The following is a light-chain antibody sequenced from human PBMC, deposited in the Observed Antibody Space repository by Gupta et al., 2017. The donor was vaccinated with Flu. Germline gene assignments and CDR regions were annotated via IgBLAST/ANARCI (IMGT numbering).Light chain of an antibody. CDR3: RQCIQFPSS. Sequence: VTPGQPASSDCKTSQSSLNRDGKTYLFWYLQKEGQPPQLLIYEVSNRFSGVPDRISGSGSGTDFTLKISRVEAEDVGIYYCRQCIQFPSSFGGGTKLEIK. J-gene: IGKJ4*01. CDR1: QSSLNRDGKTY. CDR2: EVS. V-gene: IGKV2D-29*01.